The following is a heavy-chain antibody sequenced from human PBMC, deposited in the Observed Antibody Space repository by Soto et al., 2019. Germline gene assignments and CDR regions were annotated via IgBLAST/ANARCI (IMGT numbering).Heavy chain of an antibody. CDR2: IYYSGST. CDR1: GGSISSGGYY. D-gene: IGHD2-15*01. Sequence: SETLSLTCTVSGGSISSGGYYWSWIRQHPGKGLEWIGYIYYSGSTYYNPSLKSRVTISVDTSKNQFSLKLSSVTAADTAVYYCASGYCSRGSCYGFDYWGQGTLVTVS. J-gene: IGHJ4*02. CDR3: ASGYCSRGSCYGFDY. V-gene: IGHV4-31*03.